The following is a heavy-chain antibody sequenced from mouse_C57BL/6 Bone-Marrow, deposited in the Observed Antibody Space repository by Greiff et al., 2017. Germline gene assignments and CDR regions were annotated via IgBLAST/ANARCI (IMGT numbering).Heavy chain of an antibody. D-gene: IGHD1-1*01. CDR2: IYPGDGDT. CDR3: ARFDYYGSSGGY. J-gene: IGHJ2*01. Sequence: LEESGAELVKPGASVKISCKASGYAFSSYWMNWVKQRPGKGLEWIGQIYPGDGDTNYNGKFKGKATLTADKSSSTAYMQLSSLTSEDSAVYFCARFDYYGSSGGYWGQGTTLTVSS. V-gene: IGHV1-80*01. CDR1: GYAFSSYW.